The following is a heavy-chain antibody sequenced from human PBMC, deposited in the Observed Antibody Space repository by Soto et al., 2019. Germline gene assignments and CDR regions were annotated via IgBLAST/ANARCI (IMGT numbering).Heavy chain of an antibody. CDR3: ARARGQWLDTTEYDC. J-gene: IGHJ4*02. Sequence: QVQLVQSGAEVKKPGASVKVSCKASGYTFSSYGISWVRQAPGQGLEWMGWISGYNGNTDYAQNLQGRVTMTTDTAXXTAYMEVRSLRSDDTAVYYCARARGQWLDTTEYDCWGQGTLVTVSS. D-gene: IGHD6-19*01. V-gene: IGHV1-18*01. CDR2: ISGYNGNT. CDR1: GYTFSSYG.